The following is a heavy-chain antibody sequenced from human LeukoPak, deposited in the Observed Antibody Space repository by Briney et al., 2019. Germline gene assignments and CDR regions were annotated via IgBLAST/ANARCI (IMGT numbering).Heavy chain of an antibody. CDR1: GYTFTSYG. V-gene: IGHV1-18*01. Sequence: ASVKVSCKASGYTFTSYGISWVRQAPGQGLEWMGWISAYNGNTNYAQKFQGRVTITADESTSTAYMELSSLRSEDTAVYYCARDSSGYYYDRYSYYGMDVWGQGTTVTVSS. J-gene: IGHJ6*02. CDR3: ARDSSGYYYDRYSYYGMDV. D-gene: IGHD3-22*01. CDR2: ISAYNGNT.